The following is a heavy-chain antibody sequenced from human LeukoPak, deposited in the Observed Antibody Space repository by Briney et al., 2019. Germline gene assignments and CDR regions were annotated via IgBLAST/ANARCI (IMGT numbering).Heavy chain of an antibody. CDR3: ARGGDIVVVPAGHFDY. D-gene: IGHD2-2*01. CDR2: ISWNSGSI. V-gene: IGHV3-9*01. J-gene: IGHJ4*02. Sequence: GGSLRLSCAASGFTFDDYAMHWVRQAPGKGLEWVSGISWNSGSIGYADSVKGRFTISRDNAKNSLYLQMNSLRAEDTAVYYCARGGDIVVVPAGHFDYWGQGTLVTVSS. CDR1: GFTFDDYA.